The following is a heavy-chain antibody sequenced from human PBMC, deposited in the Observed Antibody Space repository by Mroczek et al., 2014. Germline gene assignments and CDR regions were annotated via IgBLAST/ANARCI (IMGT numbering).Heavy chain of an antibody. Sequence: QVQLVQSGAEVKKPGASVKVSCKASGYTFTGYYMHWVRQAPGQGLEWMGWINPNSGGTNYAQKFQGRVTMTRDTSISTAYMELSRLRSDDTAVYYCARVRELDYYGSGSWLLGMDVWGQGTTVTVSS. V-gene: IGHV1-2*02. J-gene: IGHJ6*02. CDR2: INPNSGGT. D-gene: IGHD3-10*01. CDR1: GYTFTGYY. CDR3: ARVRELDYYGSGSWLLGMDV.